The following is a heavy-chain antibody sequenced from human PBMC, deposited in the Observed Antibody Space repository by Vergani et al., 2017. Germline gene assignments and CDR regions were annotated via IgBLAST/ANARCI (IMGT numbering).Heavy chain of an antibody. CDR3: ARGPHRATFGGVVDY. D-gene: IGHD3-16*01. J-gene: IGHJ4*02. CDR2: ISSSSSTI. CDR1: GFTFSSYR. V-gene: IGHV3-48*01. Sequence: EVQLVESGGGLVQPGGSLRLSCAASGFTFSSYRMHWVRQAPGKGLEWVSYISSSSSTIYYADSVKGRFTISRDNAKNSLYLQMNSLRAEDTAVYYCARGPHRATFGGVVDYWGQGTLVTVSS.